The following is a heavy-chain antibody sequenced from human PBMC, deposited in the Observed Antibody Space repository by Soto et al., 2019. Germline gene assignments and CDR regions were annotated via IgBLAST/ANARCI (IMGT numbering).Heavy chain of an antibody. J-gene: IGHJ4*02. V-gene: IGHV1-69*13. Sequence: SVKVSCKASGGTFSSYAISWVRQAPGQGLEWMGGIIPIFGTANYAQKFQGRVTITADESTSTAYMELSSLRSEDTAVYYCAGSPTYYYDSSGYSCDYWGQGTPVTVSS. CDR2: IIPIFGTA. CDR3: AGSPTYYYDSSGYSCDY. D-gene: IGHD3-22*01. CDR1: GGTFSSYA.